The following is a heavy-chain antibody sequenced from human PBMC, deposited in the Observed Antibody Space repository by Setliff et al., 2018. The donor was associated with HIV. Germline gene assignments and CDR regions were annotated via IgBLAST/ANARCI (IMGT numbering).Heavy chain of an antibody. CDR1: GDTFNNCA. CDR3: ARLGSGWSDSYYYAMDV. Sequence: ASVKVSCKASGDTFNNCAVTWVRQAPGHGLEWMGWISPYNGHTNYAQNFQGRVTMTTDTSTSRAYMELRSLRSDDTAAYFCARLGSGWSDSYYYAMDVWGQGTTVTVS. D-gene: IGHD6-19*01. J-gene: IGHJ6*02. V-gene: IGHV1-18*01. CDR2: ISPYNGHT.